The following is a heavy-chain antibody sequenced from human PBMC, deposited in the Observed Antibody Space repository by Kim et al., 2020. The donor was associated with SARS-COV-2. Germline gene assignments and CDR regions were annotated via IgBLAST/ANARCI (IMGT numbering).Heavy chain of an antibody. CDR2: IHYTGKT. CDR1: GESLSSGGYD. V-gene: IGHV4-31*11. CDR3: TRDRSSKMKLIRKKSDWYFDL. Sequence: SETLSLTCDVSGESLSSGGYDWTWIRLHPTTGLEWIGYIHYTGKTSSNPSLQSRVTLSMDKSKNQFSLSLRSVTVADTATYFCTRDRSSKMKLIRKKSDWYFDLWGRGTLVAVSS. D-gene: IGHD2-21*01. J-gene: IGHJ2*01.